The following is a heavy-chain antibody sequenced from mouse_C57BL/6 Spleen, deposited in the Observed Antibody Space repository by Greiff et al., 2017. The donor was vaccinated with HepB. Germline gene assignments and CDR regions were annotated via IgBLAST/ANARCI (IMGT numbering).Heavy chain of an antibody. J-gene: IGHJ2*01. CDR2: IDPSDSYT. V-gene: IGHV1-69*01. CDR3: ARSGSSYPYYFDY. CDR1: GYTFTSYW. D-gene: IGHD1-1*01. Sequence: QVQLKQPGAELVMPGASVKLSCKASGYTFTSYWMHWVKQRPGQGLEWIGEIDPSDSYTNYNQKFKGKSTLTVDKSSSTAYMQLSSLTSEDSAVYYCARSGSSYPYYFDYWGQGTTLTVSS.